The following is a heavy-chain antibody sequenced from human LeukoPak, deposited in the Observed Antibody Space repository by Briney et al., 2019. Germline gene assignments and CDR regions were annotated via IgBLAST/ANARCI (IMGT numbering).Heavy chain of an antibody. CDR1: GGPISSYY. CDR3: ARRVDYYYHMDV. CDR2: IYYSGST. Sequence: PSETLSLTCTVSGGPISSYYWSWIRQPPGKGLEWIGYIYYSGSTNYNPSLKSRVTISVDTSKNQFSLKLGSVTAADTAVYYCARRVDYYYHMDVWGKGTTVTVSS. J-gene: IGHJ6*03. V-gene: IGHV4-59*08. D-gene: IGHD2-15*01.